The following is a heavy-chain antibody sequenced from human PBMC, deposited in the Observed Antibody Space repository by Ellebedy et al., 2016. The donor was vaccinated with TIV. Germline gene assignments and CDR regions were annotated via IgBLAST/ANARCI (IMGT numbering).Heavy chain of an antibody. CDR3: ARDDTTHTFGGDYGMDV. Sequence: ASVKVSCKASGYTFTSYGISWVRQAPGQGLEWMGWISAYNGNTNYAQKLQGRVTMTTDTSTSTAYMELRSLRSDDTAVYYCARDDTTHTFGGDYGMDVWGQGTTVTVSS. CDR2: ISAYNGNT. V-gene: IGHV1-18*04. CDR1: GYTFTSYG. D-gene: IGHD3-16*01. J-gene: IGHJ6*02.